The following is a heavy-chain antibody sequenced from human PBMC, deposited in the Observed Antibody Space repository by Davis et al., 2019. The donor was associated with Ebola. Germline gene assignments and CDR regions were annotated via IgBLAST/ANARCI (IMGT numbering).Heavy chain of an antibody. CDR1: GGSISSSSYY. J-gene: IGHJ4*02. CDR3: ARQRRDGYSDFDY. CDR2: IYYSGIT. V-gene: IGHV4-39*01. D-gene: IGHD5-24*01. Sequence: SETLSLTCTVSGGSISSSSYYWGWIRQPPRKGLEWIGSIYYSGITYYNPSLKSRVTISVDTSKNQFSLKLRSVTAADTAVYYCARQRRDGYSDFDYWGLGTLVTVSS.